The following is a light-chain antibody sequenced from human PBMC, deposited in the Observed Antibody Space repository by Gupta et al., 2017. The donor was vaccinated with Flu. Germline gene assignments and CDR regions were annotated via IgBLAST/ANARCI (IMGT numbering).Light chain of an antibody. CDR2: GAS. CDR3: LQHSLYPWI. CDR1: QSIDTD. J-gene: IGKJ1*01. V-gene: IGKV1-17*02. Sequence: DIQMTQSPSSLSASVRDRVTITCRSSQSIDTDLSWYQQKSGTAPKRLIFGASTLQSGVPSRFSGSGFGTRFTLTINNVQPEDVATYYCLQHSLYPWIFGQGTKVEIK.